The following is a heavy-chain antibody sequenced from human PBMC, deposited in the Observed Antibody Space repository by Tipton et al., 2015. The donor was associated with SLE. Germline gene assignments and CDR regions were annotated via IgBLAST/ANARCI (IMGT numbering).Heavy chain of an antibody. D-gene: IGHD5-24*01. V-gene: IGHV5-51*01. CDR3: TTHGDNFRYGY. CDR1: GYSFPDYW. CDR2: IYLCDSDT. J-gene: IGHJ4*02. Sequence: VQLVQSGGEVKKAGESLKISCKGFGYSFPDYWIGCVRQMPGKGLEWMGIIYLCDSDTRYSPSFKVQVTNTVDKSISTAYLQWSSLKASDAAMYYCTTHGDNFRYGYWGQGTLVSVSS.